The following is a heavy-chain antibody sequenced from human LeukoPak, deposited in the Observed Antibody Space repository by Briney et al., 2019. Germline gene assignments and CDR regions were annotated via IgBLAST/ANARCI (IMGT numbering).Heavy chain of an antibody. CDR2: ISGSGGNT. J-gene: IGHJ4*02. V-gene: IGHV3-23*01. Sequence: PGGSLRLSCAASGFTFNNYAMNWVRQAPGKGLEWVSSISGSGGNTYYADSVKGRFTISRDNSKNTLYLQMNSLRAEDTAVYYCAKDRDYGGGSFDYWGQGTLVTVSS. D-gene: IGHD4-23*01. CDR1: GFTFNNYA. CDR3: AKDRDYGGGSFDY.